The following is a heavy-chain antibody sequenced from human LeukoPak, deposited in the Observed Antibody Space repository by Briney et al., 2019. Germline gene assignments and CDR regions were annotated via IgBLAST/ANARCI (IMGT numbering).Heavy chain of an antibody. CDR3: ARSDGYNADDAFDI. V-gene: IGHV3-48*01. CDR1: GFTFSSYS. CDR2: ISSSSSTI. D-gene: IGHD5-24*01. Sequence: GGSLRLSCAASGFTFSSYSMNWVRQAPGKGLEWVSYISSSSSTIYYADSVKGRFTISRDNAKNSMYLQMNSLRAEDTAVYYCARSDGYNADDAFDIWGQGTMVTVSS. J-gene: IGHJ3*02.